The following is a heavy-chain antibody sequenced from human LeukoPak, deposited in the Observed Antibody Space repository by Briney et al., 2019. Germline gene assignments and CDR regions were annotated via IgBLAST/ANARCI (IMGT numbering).Heavy chain of an antibody. CDR3: ARDASSTSFYGMDV. D-gene: IGHD2-2*01. J-gene: IGHJ6*02. Sequence: TGGSLRLSCAASGFTVSSNYVSWVRQAPGKGLEWVSVIYSGGSTYYADSVKGRFTISRDNSKNTLYLQMNSLRAEDTAVYYCARDASSTSFYGMDVWGQGTTVTVSS. V-gene: IGHV3-53*01. CDR2: IYSGGST. CDR1: GFTVSSNY.